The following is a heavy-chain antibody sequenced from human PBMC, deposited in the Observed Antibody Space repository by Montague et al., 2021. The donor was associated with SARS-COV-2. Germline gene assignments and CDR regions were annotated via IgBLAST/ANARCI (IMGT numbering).Heavy chain of an antibody. CDR2: ISGDGNYV. D-gene: IGHD5-12*01. V-gene: IGHV3-23*01. CDR1: GFTFTSYA. CDR3: AKKGATSQPYYDY. J-gene: IGHJ4*02. Sequence: SLRLSCAASGFTFTSYAMTWVRQAPGKGLEWVSAISGDGNYVYYTDSVKGRFTFSRDNSKNTLYLQMNSLRAEDTAVYYCAKKGATSQPYYDYWGQGTLVAVSS.